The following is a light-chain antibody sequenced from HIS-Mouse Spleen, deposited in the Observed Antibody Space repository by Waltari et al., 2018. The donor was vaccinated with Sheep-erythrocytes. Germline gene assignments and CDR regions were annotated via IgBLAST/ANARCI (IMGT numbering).Light chain of an antibody. CDR3: SSYAGSNNWV. Sequence: QSALTQPRSVSGSPGQSVTISCTGTSSDVGGYNYVSWYQQHPGKAPKLMIYEVSKRPSGVPDRFSGCKSGNTASLTVSGLQAEDEADYYCSSYAGSNNWVFGGGTKLTVL. V-gene: IGLV2-8*01. CDR1: SSDVGGYNY. CDR2: EVS. J-gene: IGLJ3*02.